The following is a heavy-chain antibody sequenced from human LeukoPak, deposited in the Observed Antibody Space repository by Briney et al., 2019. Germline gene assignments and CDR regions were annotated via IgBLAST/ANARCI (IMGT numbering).Heavy chain of an antibody. CDR2: ISAYNGNT. V-gene: IGHV1-18*01. D-gene: IGHD2-15*01. CDR1: GYTFTSYG. CDR3: AREDSRVRYFDY. J-gene: IGHJ4*02. Sequence: ASVKVSCKASGYTFTSYGISWVRQAPGQGLEWVGWISAYNGNTNYAQKLQGRVNMTTDTSTSTAYMELRSLRSDDTAVYYCAREDSRVRYFDYWGQGTLVTVSS.